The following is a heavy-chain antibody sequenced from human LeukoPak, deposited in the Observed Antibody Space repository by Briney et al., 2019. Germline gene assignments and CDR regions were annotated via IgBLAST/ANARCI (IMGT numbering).Heavy chain of an antibody. V-gene: IGHV3-23*01. CDR1: GFTFRSYA. D-gene: IGHD1-26*01. J-gene: IGHJ4*02. CDR3: ARDIVGGNHFDS. Sequence: GGSLRLSCSASGFTFRSYAMAWVRQAPGTGLGWVSAISNSGRNTYYADSVKGRFTISRDNSKNTLDLQMNSLRADDTAVYYCARDIVGGNHFDSWGQGTLVTVSS. CDR2: ISNSGRNT.